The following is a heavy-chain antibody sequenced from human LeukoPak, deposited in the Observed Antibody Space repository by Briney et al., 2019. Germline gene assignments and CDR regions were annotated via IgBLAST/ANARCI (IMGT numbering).Heavy chain of an antibody. CDR3: ARVPDVYCSSTSCYPRNVFDI. CDR2: INHSGST. V-gene: IGHV4-34*01. J-gene: IGHJ3*02. CDR1: GGSFSGYY. Sequence: SETLSLTCAVYGGSFSGYYWSWIRQPPGKGLERIGEINHSGSTNYNPSLKSRVTISVDTSKNQFSLKLSSVTAADTAVYYCARVPDVYCSSTSCYPRNVFDIWGQGTMVTVSS. D-gene: IGHD2-2*01.